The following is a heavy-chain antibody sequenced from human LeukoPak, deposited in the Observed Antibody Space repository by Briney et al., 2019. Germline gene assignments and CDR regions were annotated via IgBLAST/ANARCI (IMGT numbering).Heavy chain of an antibody. D-gene: IGHD6-13*01. V-gene: IGHV4-38-2*01. J-gene: IGHJ4*02. Sequence: SETLSLTCAVSGYSISSGYYWGWIRQPPGKGLEWIGSIYHSGSTYYNPSLKSRVTISVDTSKNQFSLKLSSVTAADTAVYYCARNVQQLLVDYWGQGTLVTVSS. CDR1: GYSISSGYY. CDR3: ARNVQQLLVDY. CDR2: IYHSGST.